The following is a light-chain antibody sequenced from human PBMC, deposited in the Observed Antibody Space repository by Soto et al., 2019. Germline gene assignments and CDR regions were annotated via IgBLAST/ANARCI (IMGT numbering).Light chain of an antibody. J-gene: IGKJ4*01. CDR1: QSVSSY. Sequence: EIVWTQSPATLSLSPGERATLSCRASQSVSSYLAWYQQKPGQAPRLLSYEASNRATGIPARFSGSGSGTDFTLTISSLEPEDFAVYYCQQRSNWPPLTFGGGTKVEIK. CDR2: EAS. V-gene: IGKV3-11*01. CDR3: QQRSNWPPLT.